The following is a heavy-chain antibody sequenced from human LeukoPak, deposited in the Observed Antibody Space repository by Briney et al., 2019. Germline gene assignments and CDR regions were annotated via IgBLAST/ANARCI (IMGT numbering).Heavy chain of an antibody. D-gene: IGHD4-17*01. CDR2: IYYSGST. CDR3: ARGYGDLGY. Sequence: SETLSLTCTASGGSISSSSYYWGWIRQPPGKGLEWIGSIYYSGSTYYNPSLKSRVTISVDTSKNQFPLKLSSVTAADTAVYYCARGYGDLGYWGQGTLVTVSS. V-gene: IGHV4-39*01. CDR1: GGSISSSSYY. J-gene: IGHJ4*02.